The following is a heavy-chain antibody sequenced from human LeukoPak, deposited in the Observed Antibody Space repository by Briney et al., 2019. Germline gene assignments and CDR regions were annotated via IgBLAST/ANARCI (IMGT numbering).Heavy chain of an antibody. J-gene: IGHJ4*02. D-gene: IGHD3-3*01. Sequence: HSGGSLRLSCAASGFTVSSNYMSWVRQAPGKGLEWVSVIYSGGSTYYADSVKGRFTISRDNSKNTLYLQMNSLRAEDTAVYYCTRDRPYDFWNGYAPYWGQGTLVTVSS. CDR1: GFTVSSNY. CDR2: IYSGGST. CDR3: TRDRPYDFWNGYAPY. V-gene: IGHV3-66*01.